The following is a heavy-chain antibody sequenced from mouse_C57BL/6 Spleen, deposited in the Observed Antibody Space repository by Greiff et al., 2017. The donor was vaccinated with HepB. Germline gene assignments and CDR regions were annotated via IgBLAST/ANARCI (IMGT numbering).Heavy chain of an antibody. D-gene: IGHD2-12*01. CDR3: TRKAYYSFHYFDY. J-gene: IGHJ2*01. Sequence: EVQGVESGGGLVQPGGSMKLSCAASGFTFSDAWMDWVRQSPEKGLEWVAEIRNKANNHATYYAESVKGRFTISRDDSKSSVYLQMNSLRAEDTGIYYCTRKAYYSFHYFDYWGQGTTLTVSS. CDR1: GFTFSDAW. V-gene: IGHV6-6*01. CDR2: IRNKANNHAT.